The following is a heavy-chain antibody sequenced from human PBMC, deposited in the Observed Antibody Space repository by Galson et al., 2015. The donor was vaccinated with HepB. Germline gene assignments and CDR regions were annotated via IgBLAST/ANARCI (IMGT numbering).Heavy chain of an antibody. CDR2: IIPIFGTA. D-gene: IGHD2-2*01. J-gene: IGHJ3*02. CDR1: GGTFSSYA. Sequence: SVKVSCKASGGTFSSYAISWVRQAPGQGLEWMGGIIPIFGTANYAQKFQGRVAITADESTSTAYMELSSLRSEDTAVYYCARDPPSTSDDAFDIWGQGTMVTVSS. V-gene: IGHV1-69*13. CDR3: ARDPPSTSDDAFDI.